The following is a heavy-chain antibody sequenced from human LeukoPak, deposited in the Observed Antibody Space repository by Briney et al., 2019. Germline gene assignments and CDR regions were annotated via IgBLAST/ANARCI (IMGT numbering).Heavy chain of an antibody. J-gene: IGHJ5*02. CDR3: ARGLAANDWFDP. Sequence: GGSLRRSCAASGFTFSDYYMNWIRQAPGKGLEWLSYISASSGTRYYADSVKGRFTISRDNAKNSLYLQMNSLRAEDTAAYYCARGLAANDWFDPWGQGTLVTVSS. CDR1: GFTFSDYY. V-gene: IGHV3-11*01. D-gene: IGHD2-15*01. CDR2: ISASSGTR.